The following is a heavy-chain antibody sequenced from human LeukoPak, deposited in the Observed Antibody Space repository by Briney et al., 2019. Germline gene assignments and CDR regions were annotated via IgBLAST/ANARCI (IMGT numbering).Heavy chain of an antibody. J-gene: IGHJ6*03. CDR2: INWDGTAT. CDR1: GFTFDDFA. V-gene: IGHV3-20*04. CDR3: TRGGFGAHYYYMDV. Sequence: PGGSLRLSCAASGFTFDDFALTWVRQSPEKGLEWVSGINWDGTATGYADSVKGRFTISRDNAKNSLYLQMNSLRAEDSALYYCTRGGFGAHYYYMDVWGKGTTVTVSS. D-gene: IGHD3-16*01.